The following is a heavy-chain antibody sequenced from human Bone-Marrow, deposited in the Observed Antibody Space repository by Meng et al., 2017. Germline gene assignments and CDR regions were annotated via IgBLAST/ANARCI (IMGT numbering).Heavy chain of an antibody. V-gene: IGHV3-48*03. CDR2: ISRSGTTT. D-gene: IGHD3-22*01. CDR1: GFKVSDVE. CDR3: VRKGFFYDNTGYYSRGAFDI. J-gene: IGHJ3*02. Sequence: GESLKISCEASGFKVSDVEMNWVRQAPGKGLEWVSYISRSGTTTYYPDSVKGRFTISRDNAKNSLSLQLPSLRHEDTAVYFCVRKGFFYDNTGYYSRGAFDIWGQGTMVTVSS.